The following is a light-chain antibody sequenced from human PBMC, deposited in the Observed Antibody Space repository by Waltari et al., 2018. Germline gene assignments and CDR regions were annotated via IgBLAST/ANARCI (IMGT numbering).Light chain of an antibody. J-gene: IGLJ3*02. CDR3: ETGGHGTWV. Sequence: QLVLTQSPSASASLGASVKLTCTLSSGHSSNIIAWHQQQPEKGPGYLMKVNSDGSHSRGDDMPERFSGASCGAERYLTISSLRSEDEADYYCETGGHGTWVFGGGTKLTVL. CDR2: VNSDGSH. CDR1: SGHSSNI. V-gene: IGLV4-69*01.